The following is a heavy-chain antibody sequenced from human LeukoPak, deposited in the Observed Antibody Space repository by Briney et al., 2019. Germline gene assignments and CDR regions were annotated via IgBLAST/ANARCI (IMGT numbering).Heavy chain of an antibody. CDR1: GFPFSSYS. CDR2: ISSSSSYI. Sequence: GSLRLSFAASGFPFSSYSMNWVRPAPGKGLEWVSSISSSSSYIYYADSVKGRFTISRDNAKNSLYLQMNSLRAEDTAVYYCARDLSSNSGYDFGGPFDYWGQGTLVTVSS. CDR3: ARDLSSNSGYDFGGPFDY. D-gene: IGHD5-12*01. V-gene: IGHV3-21*01. J-gene: IGHJ4*02.